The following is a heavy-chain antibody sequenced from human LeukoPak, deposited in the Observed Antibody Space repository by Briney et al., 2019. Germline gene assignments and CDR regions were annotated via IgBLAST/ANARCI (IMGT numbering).Heavy chain of an antibody. CDR2: IRYDGSNK. J-gene: IGHJ4*02. Sequence: PGGSLRLSCAASGFTFSSYGMHWVRQAPGKGLEWVAFIRYDGSNKYYADSVKGRFTISRDNSKNTLYLQMNGLRAEDTAVYYCAKDRSAGMAYYFDYWGQGTLVTVSS. V-gene: IGHV3-30*02. D-gene: IGHD6-13*01. CDR3: AKDRSAGMAYYFDY. CDR1: GFTFSSYG.